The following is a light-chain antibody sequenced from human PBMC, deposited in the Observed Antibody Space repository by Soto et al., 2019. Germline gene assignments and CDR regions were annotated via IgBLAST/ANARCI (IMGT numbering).Light chain of an antibody. Sequence: VLTQSAATLSLFPGERATLSCMASQSVSSYLAWYQQRPGQAPRLLIYDASNRATGIPARFSGSGSGTDFTLTISSLEPEDFAVYYCQQRSNWPLTFGGGTKVDI. CDR1: QSVSSY. CDR2: DAS. J-gene: IGKJ4*01. V-gene: IGKV3-11*01. CDR3: QQRSNWPLT.